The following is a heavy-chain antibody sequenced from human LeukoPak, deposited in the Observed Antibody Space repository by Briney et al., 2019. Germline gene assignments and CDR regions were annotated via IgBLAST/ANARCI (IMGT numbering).Heavy chain of an antibody. J-gene: IGHJ5*02. D-gene: IGHD3-22*01. CDR2: ISNDGGGT. V-gene: IGHV3-23*01. Sequence: GGSLGLSCAASGFIFTNYGPIWVRQAPGKGLEWVSAISNDGGGTQYADFVEGRFTISRDNSKNTLFLQMSSLRAEDTALYYCAKGSSGYFADLWGQGTLVTVSS. CDR3: AKGSSGYFADL. CDR1: GFIFTNYG.